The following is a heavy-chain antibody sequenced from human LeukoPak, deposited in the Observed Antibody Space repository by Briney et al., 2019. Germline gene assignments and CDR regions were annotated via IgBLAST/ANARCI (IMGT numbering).Heavy chain of an antibody. D-gene: IGHD1-1*01. V-gene: IGHV3-15*01. CDR1: GFIFSKAW. CDR2: IKTKSGGGTT. Sequence: GGSLRLSCAGSGFIFSKAWMSWGRQAPGKGLEWVGRIKTKSGGGTTDYAAPVKGRFTISRDDSKNTLYLHMNSLRTEDTAVYYCGTGSAFDIWGRGAMVTVSS. CDR3: GTGSAFDI. J-gene: IGHJ3*02.